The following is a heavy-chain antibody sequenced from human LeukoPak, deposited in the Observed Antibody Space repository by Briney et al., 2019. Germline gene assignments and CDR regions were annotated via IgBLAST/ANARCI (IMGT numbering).Heavy chain of an antibody. Sequence: SETLSLTCAVYGGSFSGYYWSWIRQPAGKVLEWIGEINHSGSTNYNPPLKSRVTISVDTSKNQFSLKLSSVTAADTAVYYCARAERQLGFDYWGQGTLVTVSS. CDR3: ARAERQLGFDY. CDR1: GGSFSGYY. D-gene: IGHD1-14*01. J-gene: IGHJ4*02. CDR2: INHSGST. V-gene: IGHV4-34*01.